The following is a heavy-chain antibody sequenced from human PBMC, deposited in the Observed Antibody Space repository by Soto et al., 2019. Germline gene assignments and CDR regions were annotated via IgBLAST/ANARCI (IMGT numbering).Heavy chain of an antibody. D-gene: IGHD2-15*01. Sequence: QLQLRESGAGLVKPSETLSLTCTVSGGSISSGAYSWSWIRQSSGKGLEWLGLIYQSWSTYYSPAVKSRYTISMDKSKNPLSLQMRSVTAADTAVYYCARDTSVCSDSDCYLSGWFDPWGQGTLVTVSS. J-gene: IGHJ5*02. CDR1: GGSISSGAYS. V-gene: IGHV4-30-2*06. CDR3: ARDTSVCSDSDCYLSGWFDP. CDR2: IYQSWST.